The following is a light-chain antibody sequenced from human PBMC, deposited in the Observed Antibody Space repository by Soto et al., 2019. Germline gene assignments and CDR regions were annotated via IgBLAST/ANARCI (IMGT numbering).Light chain of an antibody. V-gene: IGKV1-5*01. CDR1: QNINNW. CDR2: DAS. Sequence: DIQMTQSPSTLSASIGDRVTITCRASQNINNWIAWYQQKPGKAPKFLIYDASTLESGVPSRFSGSGFETEFSLTISSLQPDDVGSYYCQHMRTFGQGTKVEMK. CDR3: QHMRT. J-gene: IGKJ1*01.